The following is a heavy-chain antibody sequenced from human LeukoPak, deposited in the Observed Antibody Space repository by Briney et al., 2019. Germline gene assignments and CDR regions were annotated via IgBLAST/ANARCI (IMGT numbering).Heavy chain of an antibody. J-gene: IGHJ5*02. CDR2: IKEDGSEK. Sequence: PGGSLRLSCAASGFTFSNYWMTWVRQAPGKGLEWVAKIKEDGSEKYYVDSVKGRFTISRDNAKNTLYLQMNSLRAEDTAVYYCARGRDDGYCSSTSCYTGWFDPWGQGTLVTVSS. V-gene: IGHV3-7*01. CDR3: ARGRDDGYCSSTSCYTGWFDP. CDR1: GFTFSNYW. D-gene: IGHD2-2*02.